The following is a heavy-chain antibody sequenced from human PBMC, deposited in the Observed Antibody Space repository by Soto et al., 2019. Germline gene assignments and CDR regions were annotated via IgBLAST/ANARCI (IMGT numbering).Heavy chain of an antibody. J-gene: IGHJ3*02. CDR3: AGDRSDGGTTSAAFDI. V-gene: IGHV1-69*02. CDR2: IIPILGIA. D-gene: IGHD1-1*01. Sequence: QVKLEQSGAEVKKPGSSVKVSCKASGGTFSSYTISWVRQAPGHWLEWMGRIIPILGIANYALKFLGRVTMTADKSARTACIELSTLISEDTAGYYCAGDRSDGGTTSAAFDIWGERTMVTVSS. CDR1: GGTFSSYT.